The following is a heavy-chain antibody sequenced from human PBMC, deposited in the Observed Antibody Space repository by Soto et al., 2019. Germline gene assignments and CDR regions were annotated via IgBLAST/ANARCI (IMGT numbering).Heavy chain of an antibody. J-gene: IGHJ3*01. CDR3: ARGSTHTFDV. CDR2: ISGSSTYT. V-gene: IGHV3-11*05. Sequence: QVQLVESGGGLVKPGGSLRLSCASSGFSFSDYYMSWIRQAPGKGLEWVSYISGSSTYTKFADSVEGRFTISRDNGKNTMYQQMSSLRAEDAAVYYCARGSTHTFDVWGQGTMVTVSS. CDR1: GFSFSDYY.